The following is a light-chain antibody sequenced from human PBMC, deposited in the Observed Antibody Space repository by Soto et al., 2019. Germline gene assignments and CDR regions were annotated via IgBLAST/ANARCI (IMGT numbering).Light chain of an antibody. V-gene: IGKV3-20*01. CDR3: QQYGSSGT. Sequence: EIVLTLSPGSLSLSPGETAALSCRACHRVSNNYLGWYSQKPGQAPRLLFYGASNRATGMPDRVSGSGSGTDFSLSISRRKSEDFAVYYFQQYGSSGTFGQATNGDIK. CDR2: GAS. J-gene: IGKJ1*01. CDR1: HRVSNNY.